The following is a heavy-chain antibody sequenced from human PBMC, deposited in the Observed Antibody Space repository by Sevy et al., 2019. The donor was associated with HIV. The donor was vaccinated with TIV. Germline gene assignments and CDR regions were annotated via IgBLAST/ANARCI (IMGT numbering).Heavy chain of an antibody. J-gene: IGHJ6*03. Sequence: GGSLRLSCAASGFTFSSYWMNWVRQAPGKGLEWVANIKQDGSEKYYVDSVKGRFTISRDNAKNSLYLQMNSLRAEDTAVYYCASSLGELSFFYYYYMDVWGKGTTVTVSS. CDR2: IKQDGSEK. V-gene: IGHV3-7*01. CDR1: GFTFSSYW. D-gene: IGHD3-16*02. CDR3: ASSLGELSFFYYYYMDV.